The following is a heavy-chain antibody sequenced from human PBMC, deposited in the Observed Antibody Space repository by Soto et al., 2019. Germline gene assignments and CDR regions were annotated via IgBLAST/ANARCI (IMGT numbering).Heavy chain of an antibody. CDR1: GGSISSYH. J-gene: IGHJ4*02. D-gene: IGHD2-2*01. Sequence: PSETLSLTCTVSGGSISSYHWNWIRQPPGKGLEWIEYIYYMTPICNPSLKSRVTISVDTSKNQFSLRLSSVTAADTAVYYCARRQPAGALYYWGQGTLVTVSS. CDR3: ARRQPAGALYY. V-gene: IGHV4-59*08. CDR2: IYYMTP.